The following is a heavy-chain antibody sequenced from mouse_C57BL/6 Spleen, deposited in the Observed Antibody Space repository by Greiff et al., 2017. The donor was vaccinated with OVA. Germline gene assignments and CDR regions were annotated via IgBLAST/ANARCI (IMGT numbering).Heavy chain of an antibody. Sequence: EVQLQQSGPELVKPGASVKISCKASGYTFTDYYMNWVKQSHGKSLEWIGDINPNNGGTSYNQKFKGKATLTVDKSSSTAYMEPRSLTSEDSAVYYCATYSAYYFDYWGQGTTLTVSS. V-gene: IGHV1-26*01. CDR2: INPNNGGT. D-gene: IGHD2-12*01. J-gene: IGHJ2*01. CDR3: ATYSAYYFDY. CDR1: GYTFTDYY.